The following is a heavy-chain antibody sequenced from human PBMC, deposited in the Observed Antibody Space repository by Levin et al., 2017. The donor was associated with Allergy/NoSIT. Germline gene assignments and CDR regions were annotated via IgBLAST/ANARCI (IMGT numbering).Heavy chain of an antibody. J-gene: IGHJ4*02. V-gene: IGHV4-4*02. CDR3: AREGGAGTYKGFDY. CDR2: VHHAGST. CDR1: GGSISTHNW. Sequence: SETLSLTCVVSGGSISTHNWWHWIRQPPGKRLEWIGEVHHAGSTNYNPSLQSRVTISVDKSNNQFSLKLTSVTAADTAVYYCAREGGAGTYKGFDYWGQGTLAIVSS. D-gene: IGHD3-10*01.